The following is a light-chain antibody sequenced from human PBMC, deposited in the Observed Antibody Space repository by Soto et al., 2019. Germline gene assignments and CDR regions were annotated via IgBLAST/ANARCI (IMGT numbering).Light chain of an antibody. Sequence: EILLTQSPGSLSLSPGERATLSCRASQSINNNYLAWYQQKRGQAPRLLIYGASSRATGIPDRFSGSGSGTDFTLTISRLEPEDFAVYYCQQYGGSPRTFGQGTKVEIK. CDR1: QSINNNY. V-gene: IGKV3-20*01. CDR3: QQYGGSPRT. CDR2: GAS. J-gene: IGKJ1*01.